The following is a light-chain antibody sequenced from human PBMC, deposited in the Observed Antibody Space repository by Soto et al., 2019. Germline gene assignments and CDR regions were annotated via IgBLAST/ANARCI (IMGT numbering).Light chain of an antibody. CDR2: DAS. Sequence: DIQMTQSPSTLSASVGDRVTITCRASQSISSWLAWYQQKPGKAPKLLIYDASSLGSWVPSRFSGSGSGTEFTLTIISLQPDDFATYYCQQYNSYPLTFGQGTKVEIK. CDR3: QQYNSYPLT. J-gene: IGKJ1*01. CDR1: QSISSW. V-gene: IGKV1-5*01.